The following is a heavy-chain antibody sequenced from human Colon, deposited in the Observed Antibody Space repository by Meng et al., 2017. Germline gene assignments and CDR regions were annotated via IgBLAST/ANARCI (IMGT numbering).Heavy chain of an antibody. CDR1: GGSISSSSYY. Sequence: QLQLQESGPGLVKPSETLSLTCTVSGGSISSSSYYWGWIRQAPGKGLEWIGSIGHSGFTYYTPSVRSRVTVSIDTSKNQFSLKLTSVTAADTAVYFCVRSSAWVRTGFDPWGQGTLVTVSS. J-gene: IGHJ5*02. D-gene: IGHD3-22*01. CDR3: VRSSAWVRTGFDP. V-gene: IGHV4-39*01. CDR2: IGHSGFT.